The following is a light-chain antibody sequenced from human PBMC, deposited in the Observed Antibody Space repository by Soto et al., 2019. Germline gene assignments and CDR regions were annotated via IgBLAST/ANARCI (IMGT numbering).Light chain of an antibody. V-gene: IGKV3-20*01. CDR1: QSVSSNY. Sequence: EFVLTQSPGTLSLSPGERATLPCSASQSVSSNYVAWYQQKPGQGPGLLIYDASSRATGVPDRFSGSGSGTDFTLSISRLEPEDFAVYYCQQYGSLPWTFGQGTKLDIK. CDR3: QQYGSLPWT. J-gene: IGKJ1*01. CDR2: DAS.